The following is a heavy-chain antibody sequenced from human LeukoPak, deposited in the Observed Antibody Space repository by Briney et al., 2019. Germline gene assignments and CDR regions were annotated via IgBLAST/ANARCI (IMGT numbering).Heavy chain of an antibody. Sequence: PGGSLRLSCAASGFTLSSYCMSWVRQAPGKGLEWVANIKQDGSEKYYVDSVKGRFTISRDNAKNSLYLQMNSLRAEDTAVYYCARGRYCSSTSCRFDYWGQGTLVTVSS. CDR3: ARGRYCSSTSCRFDY. CDR2: IKQDGSEK. CDR1: GFTLSSYC. V-gene: IGHV3-7*04. D-gene: IGHD2-2*01. J-gene: IGHJ4*02.